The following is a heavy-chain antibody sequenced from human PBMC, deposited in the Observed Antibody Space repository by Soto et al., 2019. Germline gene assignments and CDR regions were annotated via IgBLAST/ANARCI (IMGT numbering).Heavy chain of an antibody. CDR3: ARPRHSGSYPYCFDY. D-gene: IGHD1-26*01. CDR1: GGSISSSSYF. CDR2: IYYSEDT. Sequence: PWETLCLTCTVSGGSISSSSYFWGWLRQPPWKVVRWIGSIYYSEDTHYNPSLRSRFTISVDTSKNQFSLKLSSVTAADTAVYYCARPRHSGSYPYCFDYWGQGSLVTVSS. J-gene: IGHJ4*01. V-gene: IGHV4-39*01.